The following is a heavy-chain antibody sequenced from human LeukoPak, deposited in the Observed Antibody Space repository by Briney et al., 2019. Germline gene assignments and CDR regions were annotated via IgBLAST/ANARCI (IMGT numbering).Heavy chain of an antibody. CDR3: ARLASYCSGGSCYSWWFDP. CDR2: IYPGDSDT. CDR1: GYSFTSYW. V-gene: IGHV5-51*01. Sequence: PGGSLKISCKGSGYSFTSYWIGWVRQMPGKGLEWMGIIYPGDSDTRYSPSLQGQVTISADKSISTAYLQWSSLKASDTAMYYCARLASYCSGGSCYSWWFDPWGQGTLVTVSS. D-gene: IGHD2-15*01. J-gene: IGHJ5*02.